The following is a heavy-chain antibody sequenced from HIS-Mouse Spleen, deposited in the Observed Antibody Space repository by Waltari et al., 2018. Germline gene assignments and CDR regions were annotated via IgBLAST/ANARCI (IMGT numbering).Heavy chain of an antibody. CDR1: GGSISSSSYY. CDR2: IYYTGSP. CDR3: AREIPYSSSWYDWYFDL. Sequence: QLQLQESGPGLVKPSETLSLTCTVSGGSISSSSYYWGWIRQPPGKGLEWIGSIYYTGSPYYNPSLKSRVTISVDTSKNQFSRKLSSVTAADTAVYYCAREIPYSSSWYDWYFDLCGRGTLVTVSS. V-gene: IGHV4-39*07. J-gene: IGHJ2*01. D-gene: IGHD6-13*01.